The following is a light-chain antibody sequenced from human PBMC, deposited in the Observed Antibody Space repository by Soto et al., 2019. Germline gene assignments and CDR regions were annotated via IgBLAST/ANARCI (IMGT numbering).Light chain of an antibody. CDR2: DVS. Sequence: QSALTQPASVSGSPGQSITISCTGTSSDVGGYNYVSWYQHHPCKAPKLMIYDVSNRPSGVSNRFSGSKSGNTASLTISGLQAEEEADYYCSSYTSSSTVVFGGGTKVTVL. CDR1: SSDVGGYNY. J-gene: IGLJ2*01. CDR3: SSYTSSSTVV. V-gene: IGLV2-14*03.